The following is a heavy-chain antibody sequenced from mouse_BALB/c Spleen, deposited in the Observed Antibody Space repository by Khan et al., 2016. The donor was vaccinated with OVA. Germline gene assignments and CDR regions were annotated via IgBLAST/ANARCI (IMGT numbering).Heavy chain of an antibody. J-gene: IGHJ2*01. CDR1: GYTFTTYW. V-gene: IGHV1-7*01. CDR3: ARDRIDY. CDR2: INPTSDYT. Sequence: QVQLQQSGAELAKPGASVKMSCKASGYTFTTYWMHWVKQRPGQGLEWIGYINPTSDYTDYNEKFKDKATLSADKSSSTAYMQLSSLTSEESAVYYCARDRIDYGGQGTTLTVSS.